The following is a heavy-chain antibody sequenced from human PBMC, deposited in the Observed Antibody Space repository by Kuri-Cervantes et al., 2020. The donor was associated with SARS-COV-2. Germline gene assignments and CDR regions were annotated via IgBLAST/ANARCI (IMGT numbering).Heavy chain of an antibody. CDR2: INTNTGNP. Sequence: ASVKVSCKGSGYTFPNYGFSWVRQAPGQGLEWMGWINTNTGNPTYAQGFTGRFVFSLDTSVSTAYLQISSLKAEDTAVYYCARDEKGVFDYWGQGTLVTVSS. CDR1: GYTFPNYG. V-gene: IGHV7-4-1*02. J-gene: IGHJ4*02. CDR3: ARDEKGVFDY.